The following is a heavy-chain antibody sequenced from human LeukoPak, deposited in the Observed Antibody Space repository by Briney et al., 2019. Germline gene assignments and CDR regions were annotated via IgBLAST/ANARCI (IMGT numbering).Heavy chain of an antibody. D-gene: IGHD6-13*01. CDR2: ISAYNGKT. Sequence: GASVKVSCKAFYYTFTSYGISWVRQAPGQGLEWMGWISAYNGKTSYAQKFQGRLTLTTDTSMSTAYMELRSLTYDDTAVYYCARGDYDTSSFQYYWGQGTLVTVSS. V-gene: IGHV1-18*01. CDR3: ARGDYDTSSFQYY. CDR1: YYTFTSYG. J-gene: IGHJ4*02.